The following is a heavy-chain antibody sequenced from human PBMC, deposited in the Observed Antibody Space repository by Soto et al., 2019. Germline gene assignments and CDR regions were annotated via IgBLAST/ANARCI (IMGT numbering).Heavy chain of an antibody. CDR3: ARGRGIQVVLPVTHPFDY. V-gene: IGHV3-7*01. CDR2: IKQDGSEK. J-gene: IGHJ4*02. D-gene: IGHD2-2*01. Sequence: PGGSLRLSCAASGFTFSSYWMSWVRQAPGKGLEWVANIKQDGSEKYYVDSVKGRFTISRDNAKNSLYLQMHSLRAEDTAVYYCARGRGIQVVLPVTHPFDYWGQGTQVTVSS. CDR1: GFTFSSYW.